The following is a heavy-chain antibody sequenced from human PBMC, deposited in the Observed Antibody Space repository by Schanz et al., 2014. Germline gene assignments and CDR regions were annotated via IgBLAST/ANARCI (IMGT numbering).Heavy chain of an antibody. Sequence: DVQLVESGGGLVQPGGSLRLSCAASGFTFTGHWMSWVRQAPGKGLEWVANIKEDGSKKYYVDSVKGRFTISRDNAKNSLYLQMNGLRPEDMAFYYCAKALGLRPFDYWGQGTLVTVSS. D-gene: IGHD2-21*01. CDR1: GFTFTGHW. CDR3: AKALGLRPFDY. V-gene: IGHV3-7*03. J-gene: IGHJ4*02. CDR2: IKEDGSKK.